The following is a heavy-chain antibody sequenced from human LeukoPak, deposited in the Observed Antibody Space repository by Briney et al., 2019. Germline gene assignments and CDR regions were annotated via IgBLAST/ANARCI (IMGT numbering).Heavy chain of an antibody. J-gene: IGHJ4*02. CDR1: GGSISRCNW. D-gene: IGHD3-10*01. V-gene: IGHV4-4*02. CDR2: IYHSGST. Sequence: SGTLSLTCAVSGGSISRCNWWSWLRQPPGKGLEWIGEIYHSGSTNYNPSLKSRVTISVDKSKNQFSLKLSSVTAADTAVYYCARGWGMGSGCLDYWGQGTLVTVSS. CDR3: ARGWGMGSGCLDY.